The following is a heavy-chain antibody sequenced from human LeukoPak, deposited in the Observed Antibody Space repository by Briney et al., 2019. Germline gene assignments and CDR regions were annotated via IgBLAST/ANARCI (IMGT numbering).Heavy chain of an antibody. CDR1: GFTVNTNY. J-gene: IGHJ4*02. D-gene: IGHD5-12*01. CDR2: IYSGTIT. Sequence: GGSLRLSCAASGFTVNTNYMSWVRQAPGKGLEWVSVIYSGTITHYADSVKGRFTISRDNSKNILYLQMNSLRAEDSAVYYCARVITGPTMGTLFDCWGQGTLVTVSS. V-gene: IGHV3-66*01. CDR3: ARVITGPTMGTLFDC.